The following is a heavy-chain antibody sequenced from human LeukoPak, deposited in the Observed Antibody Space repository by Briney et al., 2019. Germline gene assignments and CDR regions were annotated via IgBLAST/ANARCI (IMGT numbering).Heavy chain of an antibody. Sequence: SETLSLTCSVSGGSINTGDYYWTWIRQPPGRGLEWFGSLFYTGNTYYNPSLKSRVTISIDTSKNQFSLKLISVTAADTAVYYCARENIVSTRDFDYWGRGTLVTVSS. D-gene: IGHD5/OR15-5a*01. V-gene: IGHV4-39*07. CDR3: ARENIVSTRDFDY. J-gene: IGHJ4*02. CDR2: LFYTGNT. CDR1: GGSINTGDYY.